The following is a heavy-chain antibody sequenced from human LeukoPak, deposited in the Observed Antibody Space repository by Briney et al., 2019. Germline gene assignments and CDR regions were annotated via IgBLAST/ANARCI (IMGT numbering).Heavy chain of an antibody. CDR2: ISGHNGNT. Sequence: ASVKVSCKASGYTFTSYLISWVRQVPGQGLEWMGWISGHNGNTDYAQKFKDRVTLTTDTSTSTAYMELRSLTSDDTAVYYCAREEIYYDSSGLAYWGQGTLVTVSS. V-gene: IGHV1-18*01. D-gene: IGHD3-22*01. CDR1: GYTFTSYL. J-gene: IGHJ4*02. CDR3: AREEIYYDSSGLAY.